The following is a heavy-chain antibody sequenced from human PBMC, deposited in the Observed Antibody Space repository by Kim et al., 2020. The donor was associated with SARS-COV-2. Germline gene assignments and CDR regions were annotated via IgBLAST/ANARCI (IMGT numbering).Heavy chain of an antibody. CDR2: IKSKTDGGTT. J-gene: IGHJ5*02. CDR1: GFTFSNAW. Sequence: EGSLRLSCAASGFTFSNAWMSWVRQAPGKGLEWVGRIKSKTDGGTTDYAAPVKGRFTISRDDSRNTLFLQMNRLKTEDTDVYYCTTDLRGDGYNGAWGQGTLVTVSS. V-gene: IGHV3-15*01. CDR3: TTDLRGDGYNGA. D-gene: IGHD5-12*01.